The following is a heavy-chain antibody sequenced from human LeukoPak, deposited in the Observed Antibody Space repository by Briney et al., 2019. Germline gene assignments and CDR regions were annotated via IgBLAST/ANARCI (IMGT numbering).Heavy chain of an antibody. CDR2: INTNTGNP. CDR1: GYTFTSYA. V-gene: IGHV7-4-1*02. CDR3: ARSSLVDTAMDDFDY. J-gene: IGHJ4*02. Sequence: ASVKVSCKASGYTFTSYAMNWVRQAPGQGLEWMGWINTNTGNPTYAQGFTGRFVFSLDTSVSTAYLQISSLKAEDTAVYYCARSSLVDTAMDDFDYWGQGTLVTGSS. D-gene: IGHD5-18*01.